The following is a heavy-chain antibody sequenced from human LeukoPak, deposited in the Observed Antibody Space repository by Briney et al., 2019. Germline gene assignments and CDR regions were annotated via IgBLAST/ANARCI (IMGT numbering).Heavy chain of an antibody. Sequence: ASVTVSCKASGYTFTSYGISWVRQAPGQGLEWMGWISAYNGNTNYAQKLQGRVTMTTDTSTSTAYMELRSLRSDDTAVYYCARDRYYDFWSGYYPNDYYYYGMDVWGQGTTVTVSS. D-gene: IGHD3-3*01. V-gene: IGHV1-18*01. J-gene: IGHJ6*02. CDR3: ARDRYYDFWSGYYPNDYYYYGMDV. CDR2: ISAYNGNT. CDR1: GYTFTSYG.